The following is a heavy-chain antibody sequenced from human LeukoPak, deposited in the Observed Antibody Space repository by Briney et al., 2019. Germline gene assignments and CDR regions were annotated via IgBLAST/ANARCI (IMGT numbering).Heavy chain of an antibody. V-gene: IGHV3-7*01. CDR2: INQDGTEK. CDR3: AKVAKYYYGSETYYFFEH. D-gene: IGHD3-10*01. CDR1: GFTFSSYG. Sequence: GGTLRLSCAASGFTFSSYGMSWVRQAPGKGLEWVANINQDGTEKYYVDSVKGRFTISRDNAKNSLDLQMNSLRVEDTAVYYCAKVAKYYYGSETYYFFEHWGQGTPVTASS. J-gene: IGHJ4*02.